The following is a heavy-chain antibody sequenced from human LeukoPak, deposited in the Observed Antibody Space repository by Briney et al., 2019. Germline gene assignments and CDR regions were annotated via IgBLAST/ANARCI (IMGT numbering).Heavy chain of an antibody. D-gene: IGHD3-10*01. J-gene: IGHJ4*02. V-gene: IGHV3-53*01. CDR2: FYSGGSA. CDR3: ARGVPFGGA. Sequence: PGGSLRLSCSVSGFTVAANYMTWVRQAPGKGLEWVSVFYSGGSAYYADSVKGRFTISRDLSTNTLFLQMISLRAEDTAVYYCARGVPFGGAWGQGTLVTVSS. CDR1: GFTVAANY.